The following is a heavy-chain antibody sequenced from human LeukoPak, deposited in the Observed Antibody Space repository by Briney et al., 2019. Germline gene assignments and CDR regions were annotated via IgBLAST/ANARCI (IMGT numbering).Heavy chain of an antibody. CDR1: GGSISGSY. CDR3: ARTQGWGTVRTGYYYGMDV. Sequence: SETLSLTCTVPGGSISGSYWSWIRQPPGKGLEWIGYIYYSETYYNPSLKSRVTISLDTSKNQFSLKLRFVTAADTAVYYCARTQGWGTVRTGYYYGMDVWGQGTTVTVSS. D-gene: IGHD4-11*01. CDR2: IYYSET. V-gene: IGHV4-59*08. J-gene: IGHJ6*02.